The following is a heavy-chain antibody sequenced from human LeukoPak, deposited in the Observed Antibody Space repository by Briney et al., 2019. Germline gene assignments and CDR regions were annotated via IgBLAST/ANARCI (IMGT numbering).Heavy chain of an antibody. J-gene: IGHJ4*02. D-gene: IGHD3-16*01. CDR2: INHSGST. CDR1: GGSFSGYY. Sequence: PSETLSLTCAVYGGSFSGYYWSWIRQPPGKGLEWIGEINHSGSTNYNPSLKSRVTISVDTSKNQFSLKLSSVTAADTAVYYCARGRPGGYWGQGTLVTVSS. CDR3: ARGRPGGY. V-gene: IGHV4-34*01.